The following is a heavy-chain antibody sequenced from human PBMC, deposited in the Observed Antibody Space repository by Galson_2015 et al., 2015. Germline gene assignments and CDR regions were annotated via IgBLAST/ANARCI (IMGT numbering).Heavy chain of an antibody. D-gene: IGHD6-19*01. CDR2: VWYDGSNK. J-gene: IGHJ4*02. V-gene: IGHV3-33*01. Sequence: SLRLSCAASGFTFNTYGMHWVRQAPGKGLDWEAVVWYDGSNKYYADSVKGRFTISRDNSKNTLYLQMNSLRAEDTAVYYCARAVGPFDYWGQGTLVTVSS. CDR3: ARAVGPFDY. CDR1: GFTFNTYG.